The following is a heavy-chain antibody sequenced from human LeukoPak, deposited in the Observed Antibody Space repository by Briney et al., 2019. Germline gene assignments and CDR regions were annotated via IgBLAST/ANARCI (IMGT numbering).Heavy chain of an antibody. J-gene: IGHJ5*02. CDR3: ARDRWFDT. V-gene: IGHV4-59*01. CDR1: GGSINGYY. Sequence: SETLSLTCTASGGSINGYYWNWIRQPPGKGLEWIGYIYYTGSTNYNPSLKSRVTISLDTSKSQFSLKLSSVTAADTAVYYCARDRWFDTWGQGTLVTVSS. CDR2: IYYTGST.